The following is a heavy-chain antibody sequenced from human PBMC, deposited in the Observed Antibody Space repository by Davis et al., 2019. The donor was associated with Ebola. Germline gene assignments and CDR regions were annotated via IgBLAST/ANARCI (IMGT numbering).Heavy chain of an antibody. CDR3: ARAMAGGNSDGWFDP. CDR2: IIPIFGTA. D-gene: IGHD4-23*01. V-gene: IGHV1-69*13. J-gene: IGHJ5*02. Sequence: SVKVSCKASGGTFSSYAISWVRQAPGQGLEWMGGIIPIFGTANYAQKFQGRVTITADESTSTAYMELSSLRSEDTAVYYCARAMAGGNSDGWFDPWGQGTLVTVSS. CDR1: GGTFSSYA.